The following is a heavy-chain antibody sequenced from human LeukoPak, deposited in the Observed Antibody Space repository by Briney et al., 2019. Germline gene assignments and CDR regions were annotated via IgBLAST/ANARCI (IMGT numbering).Heavy chain of an antibody. Sequence: NSSETLSLTCTVTRGYLPRHFWTWIRQAPGKGLEWLGYVSKSGSTNYNPSLQSRITISLDTSKNQFSLKLTSVTAADTAVYFCARDDYAVFDAFDVWGQGTVVTVSS. CDR1: RGYLPRHF. CDR3: ARDDYAVFDAFDV. D-gene: IGHD5-12*01. V-gene: IGHV4-59*08. CDR2: VSKSGST. J-gene: IGHJ3*01.